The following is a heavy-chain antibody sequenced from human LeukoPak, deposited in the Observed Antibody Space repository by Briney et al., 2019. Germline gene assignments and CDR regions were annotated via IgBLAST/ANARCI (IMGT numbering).Heavy chain of an antibody. CDR1: VFTFSYDE. V-gene: IGHV3-48*03. J-gene: IGHJ4*01. CDR2: ISSRDNSI. Sequence: GGALRLSCAASVFTFSYDELNWVRQAPEKGLEWISYISSRDNSIYYADSVKGRFTISRDNAKNSLYLQMNSLSAEDTAVYYCARESGAAYCGGGCFFGFDFWGHGTLVTVSS. CDR3: ARESGAAYCGGGCFFGFDF. D-gene: IGHD2-21*02.